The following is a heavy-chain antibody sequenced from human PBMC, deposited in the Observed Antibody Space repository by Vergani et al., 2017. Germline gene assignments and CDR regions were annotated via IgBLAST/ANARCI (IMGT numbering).Heavy chain of an antibody. J-gene: IGHJ3*02. CDR1: GFTFIMHA. Sequence: EVQLLESGGDLVPPGGSLRLFCAASGFTFIMHAMSWVRQAPGKGLEWVSTLSASDRRTHYADSVKGRFTISRDNSKNTLFLHMNSLRPEDTAVYYCAKVGRSEVAGTFGAFDIWGQGTMVTVSS. CDR3: AKVGRSEVAGTFGAFDI. CDR2: LSASDRRT. D-gene: IGHD6-19*01. V-gene: IGHV3-23*01.